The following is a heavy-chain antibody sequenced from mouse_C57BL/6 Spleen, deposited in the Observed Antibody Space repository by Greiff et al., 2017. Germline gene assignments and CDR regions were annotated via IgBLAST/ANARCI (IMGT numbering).Heavy chain of an antibody. D-gene: IGHD2-2*01. CDR1: GYTFTSYW. J-gene: IGHJ4*01. V-gene: IGHV1-55*01. Sequence: QVQLQQPGAELVKPGASVKMSCKASGYTFTSYWITWVKQRPGQGLEWIGDIYPGSGSTNYNEKFKSKDTLTVDTSSSTAYMQLSSLTSEDSAVYYCARRGLSPYAMDYWGQGTSVTVSS. CDR2: IYPGSGST. CDR3: ARRGLSPYAMDY.